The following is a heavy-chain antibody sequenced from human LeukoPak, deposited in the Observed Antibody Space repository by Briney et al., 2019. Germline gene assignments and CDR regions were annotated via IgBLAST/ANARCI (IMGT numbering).Heavy chain of an antibody. CDR2: ISSSRSTI. Sequence: GGSLRLSCGASGFPFSSYSMKWVRQARGKGLEWVSYISSSRSTIYYADSVKGRYTISRDNAKNSLYLQMNSLRAEDTAVYYCASLGCSSTSCYNYWGQGTLVTVSS. CDR3: ASLGCSSTSCYNY. V-gene: IGHV3-48*01. D-gene: IGHD2-2*02. CDR1: GFPFSSYS. J-gene: IGHJ4*02.